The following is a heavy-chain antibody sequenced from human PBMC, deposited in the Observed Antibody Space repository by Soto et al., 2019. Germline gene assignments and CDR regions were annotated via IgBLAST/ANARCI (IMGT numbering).Heavy chain of an antibody. Sequence: QVQLVESGGGVVQPGTSLRLSCAASGFTFRAYGMHWVRQAPGKGLEWVAGIWFDGSEEYYADSVKGRFTVSRDNSKNTAYLIVNNRRAEDSAVYYCARTHAQSSGSCLDFWGHGTVVTVSS. V-gene: IGHV3-33*01. CDR3: ARTHAQSSGSCLDF. D-gene: IGHD3-22*01. CDR1: GFTFRAYG. J-gene: IGHJ4*01. CDR2: IWFDGSEE.